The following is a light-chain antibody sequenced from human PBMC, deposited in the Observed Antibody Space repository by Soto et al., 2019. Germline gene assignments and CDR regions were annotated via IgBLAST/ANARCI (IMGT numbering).Light chain of an antibody. V-gene: IGKV1-39*01. CDR1: ESIRIH. CDR2: AAS. Sequence: DIQMAQSPSCLCASIGARESSICRASESIRIHLNWYQQKPGKAPRLLIYAASRLQSGVPSRFSGSGSGTDFTLTISSLQPEDFAIYYCQQTFGKPLVTFGQGTRLEIK. J-gene: IGKJ5*01. CDR3: QQTFGKPLVT.